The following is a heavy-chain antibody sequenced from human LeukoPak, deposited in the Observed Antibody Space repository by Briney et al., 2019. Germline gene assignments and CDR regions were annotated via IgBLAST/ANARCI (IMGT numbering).Heavy chain of an antibody. D-gene: IGHD3-22*01. CDR1: GFTFSSYS. J-gene: IGHJ4*02. CDR3: ARLRRNSDRSGFYYYYDN. V-gene: IGHV3-21*01. Sequence: AGGSLRLSCAASGFTFSSYSFNWVRQAPGKGLEWVSSINTVASYIYYADSVRGRFTISRDNAENSLWLQMNGLRAEDSAVYYRARLRRNSDRSGFYYYYDNWGQGTLVTVSS. CDR2: INTVASYI.